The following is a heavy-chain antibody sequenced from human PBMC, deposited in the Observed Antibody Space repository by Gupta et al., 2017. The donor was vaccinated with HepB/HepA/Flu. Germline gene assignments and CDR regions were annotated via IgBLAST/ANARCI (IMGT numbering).Heavy chain of an antibody. Sequence: EVQLLDSGGGLVQPGGSLRLSCATSGFTFSNSGMSWVRQAPGRGLEWVSSISGSGANTDEADSVKGGIRISRDNSKNTVHLQMDRLRAEDTAVYDGAKRGAYCFDDGGQGTMVTVSS. D-gene: IGHD3-16*01. J-gene: IGHJ4*02. CDR2: ISGSGANT. CDR1: GFTFSNSG. V-gene: IGHV3-23*01. CDR3: AKRGAYCFDD.